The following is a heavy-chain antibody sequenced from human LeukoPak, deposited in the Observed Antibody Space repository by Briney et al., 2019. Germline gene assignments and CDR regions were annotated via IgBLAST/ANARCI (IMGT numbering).Heavy chain of an antibody. CDR3: ARHTDRYYYGMDV. J-gene: IGHJ6*02. CDR2: IYPGDSDT. Sequence: GESLKISCKGSGYSFTSYWIGWVRQMPGKGLEWMGIIYPGDSDTRYSPSFQGQVTISADKSISTAYLQWSSLKASDTAMYYCARHTDRYYYGMDVWGQGTTVTVSS. D-gene: IGHD4-17*01. CDR1: GYSFTSYW. V-gene: IGHV5-51*01.